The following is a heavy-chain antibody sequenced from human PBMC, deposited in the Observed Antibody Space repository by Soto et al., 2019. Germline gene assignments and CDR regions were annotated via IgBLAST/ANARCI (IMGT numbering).Heavy chain of an antibody. CDR2: ISYDGTDK. J-gene: IGHJ2*01. Sequence: QVQLVESGGGVVQPGRSLRLSCAASGFTFSSYAMHWVRQAPGKGLEWVAAISYDGTDKHYADSMKGQFTISRDNSKNTLYLQMNSLRTEDTALYYCARDAQTGTHWYFDLWGRGTLVTVSS. D-gene: IGHD1-7*01. V-gene: IGHV3-30-3*01. CDR1: GFTFSSYA. CDR3: ARDAQTGTHWYFDL.